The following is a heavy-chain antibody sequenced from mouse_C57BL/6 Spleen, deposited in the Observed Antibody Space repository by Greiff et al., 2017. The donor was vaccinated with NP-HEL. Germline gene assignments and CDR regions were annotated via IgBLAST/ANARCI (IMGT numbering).Heavy chain of an antibody. Sequence: QVQLQQSGAELVKPGASVKLSCKASGYTFTSYWMHWVKQRPGQGLEWIGMIHPNSGSTNYNEKFKSKATLTVDKSSSTAYMQLSSLTSEDSAVYYCALIYDGYQGFAYWGQGTLVTVSA. V-gene: IGHV1-64*01. D-gene: IGHD2-3*01. CDR3: ALIYDGYQGFAY. CDR1: GYTFTSYW. J-gene: IGHJ3*01. CDR2: IHPNSGST.